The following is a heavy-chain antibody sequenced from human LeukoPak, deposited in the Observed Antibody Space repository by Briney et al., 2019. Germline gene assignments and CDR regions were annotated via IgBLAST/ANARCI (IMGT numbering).Heavy chain of an antibody. CDR2: INTDGSST. Sequence: GGSLRLSCAASGFTFSNYWMHWVRQAPGKGLVWVSRINTDGSSTSYADSVKGRFTISRDDAKNTLYLQMNSLRAEDTAVYYCAKDGSDFWSGYSDLFFGYWGQGTLVTVSS. V-gene: IGHV3-74*01. D-gene: IGHD3-3*01. J-gene: IGHJ4*02. CDR3: AKDGSDFWSGYSDLFFGY. CDR1: GFTFSNYW.